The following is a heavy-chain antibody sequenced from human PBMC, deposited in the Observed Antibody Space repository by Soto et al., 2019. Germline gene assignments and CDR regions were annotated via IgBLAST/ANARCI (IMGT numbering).Heavy chain of an antibody. CDR3: AREGNTMIVARF. Sequence: GASVEVSCKASGGTFSSYAISWVRQAPGQGLEWMGGIIPIFGTANYAQKFQGRVTITADESTSTAYMELSSLRSEDTAVYYCAREGNTMIVARFWGQGTLVTVSS. CDR1: GGTFSSYA. D-gene: IGHD3-22*01. CDR2: IIPIFGTA. V-gene: IGHV1-69*13. J-gene: IGHJ4*02.